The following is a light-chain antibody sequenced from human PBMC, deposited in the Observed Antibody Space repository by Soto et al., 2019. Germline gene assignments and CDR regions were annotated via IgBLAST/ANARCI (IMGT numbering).Light chain of an antibody. V-gene: IGLV2-8*01. CDR2: EVS. CDR3: SLFAGNNNLV. CDR1: SSDVGGYNY. Sequence: QSALTQPPSASGSPGQSVTISCTGTSSDVGGYNYVSWYQQHPGKAPKLMISEVSKRPSGVPERFSGSKSGNTASLTVSGLQAEDEADYYCSLFAGNNNLVFGGGTKVTVL. J-gene: IGLJ2*01.